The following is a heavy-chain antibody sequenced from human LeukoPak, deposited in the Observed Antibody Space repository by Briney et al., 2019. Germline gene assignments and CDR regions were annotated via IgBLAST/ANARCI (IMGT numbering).Heavy chain of an antibody. J-gene: IGHJ4*02. CDR3: ARVYQKQLSDY. V-gene: IGHV1-8*01. Sequence: ASVKVSCKASVYTFTSYDINWVRQATGQGLEWMGWMNPNSGNTGYVQKFQGRVTMTRNTSISTAYMELSSLRSEDTAVYYCARVYQKQLSDYWGQGSLVTVSS. CDR2: MNPNSGNT. D-gene: IGHD6-13*01. CDR1: VYTFTSYD.